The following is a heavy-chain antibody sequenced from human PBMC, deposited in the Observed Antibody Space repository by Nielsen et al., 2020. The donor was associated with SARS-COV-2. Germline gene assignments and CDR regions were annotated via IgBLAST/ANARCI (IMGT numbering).Heavy chain of an antibody. D-gene: IGHD2-21*02. CDR3: ARDRGDLDAFDI. CDR1: GFTFSSYS. J-gene: IGHJ3*02. V-gene: IGHV3-21*01. Sequence: GESLKISCAASGFTFSSYSMNWVRQAPGKGLEWVSSISSSSSYIYYADSVKGRFTISRDNDKNSLYLQMNSLRAEDTAVYYCARDRGDLDAFDIWGQGTMVTVSS. CDR2: ISSSSSYI.